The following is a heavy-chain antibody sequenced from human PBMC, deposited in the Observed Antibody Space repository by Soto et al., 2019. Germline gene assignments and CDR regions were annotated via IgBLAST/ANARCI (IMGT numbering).Heavy chain of an antibody. CDR2: ISAYNGNT. D-gene: IGHD3-22*01. CDR1: GYTFTSYG. CDR3: ARVGDWSSSGYYDNWFDP. Sequence: ASVKVSCKASGYTFTSYGISWVRQAPGQGLEWMGWISAYNGNTNYAQKLQGRVTMTTDTSTSTAYMELRSLRSDDTAVYYCARVGDWSSSGYYDNWFDPWGQGTLVTVSS. J-gene: IGHJ5*02. V-gene: IGHV1-18*01.